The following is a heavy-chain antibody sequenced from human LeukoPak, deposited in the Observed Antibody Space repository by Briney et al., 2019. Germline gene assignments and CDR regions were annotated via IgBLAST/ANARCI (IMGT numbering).Heavy chain of an antibody. D-gene: IGHD6-19*01. CDR1: GGTFSSYA. J-gene: IGHJ4*02. CDR2: IIPIFGTA. Sequence: SVKVSCKASGGTFSSYAISWVRQAPGQGLEWMGGIIPIFGTANYAQKFQGRVTITADKSTSTAYMELSSLRSDDTAVYYCARDVWLSSSGRIFDYWGQGTLVTVSS. CDR3: ARDVWLSSSGRIFDY. V-gene: IGHV1-69*06.